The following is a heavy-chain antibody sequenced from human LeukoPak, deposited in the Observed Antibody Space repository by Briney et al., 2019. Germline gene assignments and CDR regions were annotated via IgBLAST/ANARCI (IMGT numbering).Heavy chain of an antibody. CDR3: ARGHTAVTRHFDF. CDR2: ISSGSSAI. CDR1: GFTFTTYS. Sequence: GGSLRLSCEASGFTFTTYSMTWVRQAPGRGLEWVSIISSGSSAIFSADALKGRFTISRDDAKNLLYLDMNSLRAEDTAVYYCARGHTAVTRHFDFWGQGTLVTVSS. J-gene: IGHJ4*02. D-gene: IGHD4-17*01. V-gene: IGHV3-21*01.